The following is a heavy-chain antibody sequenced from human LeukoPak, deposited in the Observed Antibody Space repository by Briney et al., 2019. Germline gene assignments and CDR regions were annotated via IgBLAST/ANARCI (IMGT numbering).Heavy chain of an antibody. Sequence: ASVKVSCKASGYTFTGYYMHWVRQAPGQGLEWMGWFNPNSGGTNYAQKFQGRVTMTRDTSISTAYMELSRLRSDDTAVYYCAPTPGGYSGYYFDYWGQGTLVTVSS. CDR1: GYTFTGYY. CDR3: APTPGGYSGYYFDY. CDR2: FNPNSGGT. D-gene: IGHD5-12*01. V-gene: IGHV1-2*02. J-gene: IGHJ4*02.